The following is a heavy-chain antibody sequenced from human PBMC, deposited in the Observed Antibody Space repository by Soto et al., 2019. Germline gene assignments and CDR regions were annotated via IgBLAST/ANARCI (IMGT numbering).Heavy chain of an antibody. J-gene: IGHJ6*02. D-gene: IGHD2-21*01. CDR3: ARVPTYYYYGRDV. V-gene: IGHV5-10-1*01. CDR2: INPSDSYI. Sequence: GESLKISCEGSGYSFTNYWISWVRQMPGKGLEWMGKINPSDSYIDYSPSFQGHVTFSADQSISTAYLQWSSLKASDTAIYYCARVPTYYYYGRDVWGQGTTGTVS. CDR1: GYSFTNYW.